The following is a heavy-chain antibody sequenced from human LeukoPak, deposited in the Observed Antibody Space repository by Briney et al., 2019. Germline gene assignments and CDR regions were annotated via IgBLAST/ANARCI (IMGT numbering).Heavy chain of an antibody. J-gene: IGHJ4*02. V-gene: IGHV4-4*07. CDR2: IFTSGSA. D-gene: IGHD3-10*01. Sequence: KPSETLSLTCTVSGGSISKYYLSWIRQPAGKGLEWIGRIFTSGSATSSSSLKSRVTMSADTSKNQFSLNLSSVTAADTAVYFCASGYGSGSYLYWGQGTQVTVSP. CDR3: ASGYGSGSYLY. CDR1: GGSISKYY.